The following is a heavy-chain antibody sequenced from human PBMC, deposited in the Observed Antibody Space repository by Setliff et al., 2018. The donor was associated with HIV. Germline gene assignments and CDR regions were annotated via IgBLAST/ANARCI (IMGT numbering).Heavy chain of an antibody. J-gene: IGHJ4*02. CDR1: GFTFSNSW. Sequence: GGSLRLSCAASGFTFSNSWMHWVRQAPGKGLVWVSRINTDGSSATYADSVKGRFTISRDNGKNSLFLQMNSLRVGDTAVYYCARGRWRLLHYYFDYWGQGTLDTVSS. CDR3: ARGRWRLLHYYFDY. V-gene: IGHV3-74*03. CDR2: INTDGSSA. D-gene: IGHD2-15*01.